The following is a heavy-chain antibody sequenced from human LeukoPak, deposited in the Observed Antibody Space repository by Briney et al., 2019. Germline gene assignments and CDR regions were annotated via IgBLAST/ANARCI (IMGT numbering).Heavy chain of an antibody. Sequence: GGSLRLSCAASGFTFSSYGMSWVRQAPGKGLEWVSAISGSGGSTYYADSVKGRFTISRDNSKNTLYLQMNSLRAEDTAVYYCAKRYSSSSGYYYYYYMDVWGKGTTVTVSS. D-gene: IGHD6-6*01. V-gene: IGHV3-23*01. CDR3: AKRYSSSSGYYYYYYMDV. CDR2: ISGSGGST. CDR1: GFTFSSYG. J-gene: IGHJ6*03.